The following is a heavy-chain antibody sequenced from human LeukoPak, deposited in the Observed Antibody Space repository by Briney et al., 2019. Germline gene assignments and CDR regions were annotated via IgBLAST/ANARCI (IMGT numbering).Heavy chain of an antibody. J-gene: IGHJ6*03. CDR1: GGSISSGTYY. D-gene: IGHD2-2*01. V-gene: IGHV4-61*02. Sequence: SETLSLTCTVSGGSISSGTYYWNWVRQPAGEGLEWIGRISTSGTTNYNPSLKSRLTISVDTSKNQLSLKLSSVTAADTAVYYCARGGLVPAANYYYYYYMDVWGKGTTVTVSS. CDR3: ARGGLVPAANYYYYYYMDV. CDR2: ISTSGTT.